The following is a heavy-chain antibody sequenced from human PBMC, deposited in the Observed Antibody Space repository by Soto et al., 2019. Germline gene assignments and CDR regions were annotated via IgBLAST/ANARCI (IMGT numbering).Heavy chain of an antibody. V-gene: IGHV3-30-3*01. CDR1: GFTFSSYA. Sequence: PEGSLRLSCAASGFTFSSYAMHWVRQAPGKGLEWVAVISYDGSNKYYADSVKGRFTISRDNSKNTLYLQMNSLRAEDTAVYYCARELGRPEGVVDVWGQGTTVTVSS. J-gene: IGHJ6*02. CDR3: ARELGRPEGVVDV. D-gene: IGHD2-8*01. CDR2: ISYDGSNK.